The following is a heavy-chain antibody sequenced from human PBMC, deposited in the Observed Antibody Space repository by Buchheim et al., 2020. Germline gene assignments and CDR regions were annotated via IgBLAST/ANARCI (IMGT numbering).Heavy chain of an antibody. CDR1: GFTFSSYG. D-gene: IGHD3-3*01. CDR2: ISYDGSNK. CDR3: AKDVRNDFWVGELSIPALVN. J-gene: IGHJ4*02. V-gene: IGHV3-30*18. Sequence: QVQLVESGGGVVQPGRSLRLSCAASGFTFSSYGMHWVRQAPGKGLEWVAVISYDGSNKYYADSVKGRFTISRDNSKNTLYLQMNSLRAEDTAVYYCAKDVRNDFWVGELSIPALVNWGQGTL.